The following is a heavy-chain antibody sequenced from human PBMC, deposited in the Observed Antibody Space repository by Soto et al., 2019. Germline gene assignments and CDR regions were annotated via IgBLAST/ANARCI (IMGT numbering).Heavy chain of an antibody. CDR2: ITGSGGRP. CDR1: GFTFSTYT. V-gene: IGHV3-23*01. CDR3: ARSLVFVYDFWSGYPPDYYMDV. D-gene: IGHD3-3*01. Sequence: PGGSLRLSCVASGFTFSTYTMSWVRQAPGKGLEWVSVITGSGGRPSYADSVKGRFSISRDNAKNTLYLQMNSLRAEDTAVYYCARSLVFVYDFWSGYPPDYYMDVWGKGTTVTVSS. J-gene: IGHJ6*03.